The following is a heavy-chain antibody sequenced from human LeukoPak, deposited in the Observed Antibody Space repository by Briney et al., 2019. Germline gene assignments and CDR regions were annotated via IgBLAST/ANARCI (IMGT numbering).Heavy chain of an antibody. J-gene: IGHJ4*02. V-gene: IGHV4-39*07. Sequence: PSETLSLTCTVSGGSISSSSYYWGWIRQPPGKELEWIGSIYYSGSTYYNPSLKSRVTISVDTSKNQFSLKLSSVTAADTAVYYCAREYYYDSSGYSNWGQGTLVTVSS. CDR1: GGSISSSSYY. D-gene: IGHD3-22*01. CDR3: AREYYYDSSGYSN. CDR2: IYYSGST.